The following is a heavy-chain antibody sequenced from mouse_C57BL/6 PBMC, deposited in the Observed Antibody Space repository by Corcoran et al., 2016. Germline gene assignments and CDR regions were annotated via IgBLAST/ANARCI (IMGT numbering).Heavy chain of an antibody. Sequence: QIQLVQSGPELKKPGETVKISCKASGYTFTTYGMSWVKQAPGKGLKWMGWINTYSGVPTYADDFKGRFAFSLETSASTAYLQINNLKNEDTATYFCARDGYGRAYYAMDYWGQGTSVTVSS. D-gene: IGHD2-2*01. CDR1: GYTFTTYG. V-gene: IGHV9-3*01. CDR2: INTYSGVP. CDR3: ARDGYGRAYYAMDY. J-gene: IGHJ4*01.